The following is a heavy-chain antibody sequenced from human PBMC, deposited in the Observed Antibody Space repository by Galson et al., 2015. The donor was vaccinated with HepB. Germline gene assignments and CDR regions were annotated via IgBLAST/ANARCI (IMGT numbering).Heavy chain of an antibody. J-gene: IGHJ4*02. Sequence: SLRLSCAASGFTFSGSAIHWVRQSSGKGLEWVGRIRVKAINYATAYGASMKGRFTISRDDSKNTAYLQMDSLKPDDTAVYYCRLGYCTGGSCSSGSKVDHWGQGTLVIVSS. CDR1: GFTFSGSA. V-gene: IGHV3-73*01. CDR3: RLGYCTGGSCSSGSKVDH. CDR2: IRVKAINYAT. D-gene: IGHD2-15*01.